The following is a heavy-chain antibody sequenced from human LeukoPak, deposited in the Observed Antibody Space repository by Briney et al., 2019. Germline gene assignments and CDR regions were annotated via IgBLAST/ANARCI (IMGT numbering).Heavy chain of an antibody. J-gene: IGHJ4*02. CDR2: IKEDGSRR. V-gene: IGHV3-7*03. D-gene: IGHD1-1*01. Sequence: GGSLRLSCAASGFSLSGYWMSWVRQAPGKGPEWVANIKEDGSRRYYWESVRGRFTISRDNSENSLYLQMNSLRAEDTAVYYCATHWRGRWGQGTLVTVSS. CDR3: ATHWRGR. CDR1: GFSLSGYW.